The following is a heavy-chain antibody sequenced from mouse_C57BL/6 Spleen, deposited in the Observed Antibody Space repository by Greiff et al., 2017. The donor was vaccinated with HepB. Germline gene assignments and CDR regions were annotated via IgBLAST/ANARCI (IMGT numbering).Heavy chain of an antibody. Sequence: VQLQQSGAELVRPGASVKLSCTASGFNIKDDYMHWVKQRPEQGLEWIGWIDPENGDTEYASKFQGKATITADTSSNTAYHQLSSLTSEDTAVYYCTTARRPFFAYWGQGTLVTDSA. CDR2: IDPENGDT. CDR1: GFNIKDDY. J-gene: IGHJ3*01. V-gene: IGHV14-4*01. CDR3: TTARRPFFAY.